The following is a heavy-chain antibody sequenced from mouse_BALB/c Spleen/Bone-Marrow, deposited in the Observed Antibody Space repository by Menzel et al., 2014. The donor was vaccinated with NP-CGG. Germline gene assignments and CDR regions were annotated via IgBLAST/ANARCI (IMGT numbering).Heavy chain of an antibody. D-gene: IGHD2-14*01. CDR1: GYTFTSYT. Sequence: VKLQESGAELARPGASVKMSCKASGYTFTSYTMHWVKQRPGQGLEWIGYINPSSGYTNYNQKFKDKATLTADKSSSAAYMQLNSLTSEDSAVYYCARAAYYRFDEGAWFAYWGQGTLVTVSA. CDR3: ARAAYYRFDEGAWFAY. V-gene: IGHV1-4*01. J-gene: IGHJ3*01. CDR2: INPSSGYT.